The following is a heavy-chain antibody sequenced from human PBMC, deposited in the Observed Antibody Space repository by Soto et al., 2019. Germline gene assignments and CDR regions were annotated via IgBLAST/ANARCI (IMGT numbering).Heavy chain of an antibody. CDR2: MNPNSGNT. Sequence: ASVKVSCKASGYTFTIYYINWVRQATGQGLEWMGWMNPNSGNTGYAQKFQGRVTMTRNTSISTAYMELSSLRSEDTAVYYCARWPDGYYYYGMDVWGQGTTVTVSS. CDR3: ARWPDGYYYYGMDV. CDR1: GYTFTIYY. V-gene: IGHV1-8*01. J-gene: IGHJ6*02.